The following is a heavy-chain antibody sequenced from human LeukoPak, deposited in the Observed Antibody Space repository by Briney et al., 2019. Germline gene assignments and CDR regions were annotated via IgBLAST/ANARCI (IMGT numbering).Heavy chain of an antibody. CDR1: GFTFSTYA. CDR2: ISSSGSTI. D-gene: IGHD3-10*01. J-gene: IGHJ3*02. V-gene: IGHV3-11*04. CDR3: ARAFPYYYGSGSNDI. Sequence: GGSLRLSCAASGFTFSTYAMSWIRQAPGKGLEWASYISSSGSTIYYADSVKGRFTISRDNAKNSLYLQMNSLRAEDTAVYYCARAFPYYYGSGSNDIWGQGTMVTVSS.